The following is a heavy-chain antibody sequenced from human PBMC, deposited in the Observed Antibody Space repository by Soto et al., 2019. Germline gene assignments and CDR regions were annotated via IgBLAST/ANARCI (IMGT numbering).Heavy chain of an antibody. CDR2: IIPIFGTA. CDR1: GGTFSSYA. D-gene: IGHD2-21*02. CDR3: ARGTDCGGDCLNSNWFDP. J-gene: IGHJ5*02. Sequence: SVKVSCKASGGTFSSYAISWVRQAPGQGLEWMGGIIPIFGTANYAQKFQGRVTITADESTSTAYMELSSLRSEDTAVYYCARGTDCGGDCLNSNWFDPWGQGTLVTVSS. V-gene: IGHV1-69*13.